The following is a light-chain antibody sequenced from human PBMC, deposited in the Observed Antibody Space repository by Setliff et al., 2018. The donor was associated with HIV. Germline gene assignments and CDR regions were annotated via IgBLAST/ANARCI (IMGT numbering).Light chain of an antibody. CDR1: SSDVGGYDF. Sequence: QSVLTQPASVSGSPGQSITISCIWTSSDVGGYDFVSWYQQRPGKAPKLIIFDVSERPSGVSHRFSGSKSGNTASLTISGLQTEDEADYFCASYRSPATYVFGIGTKSPS. CDR3: ASYRSPATYV. CDR2: DVS. J-gene: IGLJ1*01. V-gene: IGLV2-14*03.